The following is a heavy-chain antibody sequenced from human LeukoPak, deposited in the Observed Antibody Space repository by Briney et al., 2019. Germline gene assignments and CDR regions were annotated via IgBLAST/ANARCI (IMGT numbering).Heavy chain of an antibody. V-gene: IGHV1-69*01. D-gene: IGHD3-9*01. CDR1: GGTFISYA. J-gene: IGHJ4*02. Sequence: GSSVKVSCKASGGTFISYAISWVRQAPGQGLEWMGGIILIFGTANYAQKFQGRVTITADESTSTAYMELSSLRSEDTAVYYCARDSHYDILTGYPRYYFDYWGQGTLVTASS. CDR3: ARDSHYDILTGYPRYYFDY. CDR2: IILIFGTA.